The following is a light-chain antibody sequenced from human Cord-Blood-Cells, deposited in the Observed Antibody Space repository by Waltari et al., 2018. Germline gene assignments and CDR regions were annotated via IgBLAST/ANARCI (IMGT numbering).Light chain of an antibody. CDR3: QQYNNWPPYT. V-gene: IGKV3-15*01. J-gene: IGKJ2*01. CDR1: QSVSSN. Sequence: EIVMTQSPATLSVSRGERATLSCRASQSVSSNLAWYQQKPGQAPRLLIYGASTRATGIPARFSGSGSGTEFTLTSNSLQSEDFAVYYCQQYNNWPPYTFGQGTKLEIK. CDR2: GAS.